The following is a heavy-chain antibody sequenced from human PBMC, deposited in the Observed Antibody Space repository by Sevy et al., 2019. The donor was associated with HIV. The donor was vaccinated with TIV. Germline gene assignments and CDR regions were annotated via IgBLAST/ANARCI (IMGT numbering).Heavy chain of an antibody. CDR2: ISAYNGNT. D-gene: IGHD6-19*01. CDR1: GYTFTSYG. CDR3: ARDRGEQWLVYFDY. V-gene: IGHV1-18*01. Sequence: ASVKLSCKASGYTFTSYGISWVRQAPGQGLEWMGWISAYNGNTNYAQKRQGRVTMTTDTSTSTAYMELRSLRSDDTAVYYCARDRGEQWLVYFDYWGQGTLVSVSS. J-gene: IGHJ4*02.